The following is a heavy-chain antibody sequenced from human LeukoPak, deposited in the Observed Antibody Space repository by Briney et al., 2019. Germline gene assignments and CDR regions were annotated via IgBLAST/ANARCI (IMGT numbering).Heavy chain of an antibody. CDR2: ISWNSGSI. Sequence: GGSLRLSCAASGFTFDDYAMHWVRQAPGKGLEWVSGISWNSGSIGYADSVKGRFTISRDNAKNSLYLQMNSLRAEDTAVYYCARLRDDSSGYFDAFDIWGQGTMVTVSS. D-gene: IGHD3-22*01. CDR1: GFTFDDYA. CDR3: ARLRDDSSGYFDAFDI. V-gene: IGHV3-9*01. J-gene: IGHJ3*02.